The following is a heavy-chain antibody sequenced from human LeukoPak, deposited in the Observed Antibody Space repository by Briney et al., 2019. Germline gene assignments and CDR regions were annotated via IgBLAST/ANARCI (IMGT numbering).Heavy chain of an antibody. J-gene: IGHJ4*02. CDR2: ISYDGSNK. D-gene: IGHD5-24*01. Sequence: QPGRSLRLSCAASGFTFSSYGMHWVRQAPGKGLEWVAVISYDGSNKYYADSVKGRFTISRDNSKNTLYLQMNSLRAEDTAVYYCARGWGDGYDNFDYWGQGTLVTVSS. CDR3: ARGWGDGYDNFDY. CDR1: GFTFSSYG. V-gene: IGHV3-30*03.